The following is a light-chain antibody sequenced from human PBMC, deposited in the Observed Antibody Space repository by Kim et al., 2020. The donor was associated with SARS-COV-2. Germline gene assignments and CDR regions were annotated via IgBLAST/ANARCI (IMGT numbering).Light chain of an antibody. Sequence: DIVMTQSPLSLPVTPGEPASISCRSGQSLLHSNGYNYLDWYLQKPGQSPQLLIYLGSNRASGVPDRFSGSGSGTDFTLKISRVEAEDVGVYYCMQAPQTFGQGTKVDIK. CDR2: LGS. CDR3: MQAPQT. V-gene: IGKV2-28*01. CDR1: QSLLHSNGYNY. J-gene: IGKJ1*01.